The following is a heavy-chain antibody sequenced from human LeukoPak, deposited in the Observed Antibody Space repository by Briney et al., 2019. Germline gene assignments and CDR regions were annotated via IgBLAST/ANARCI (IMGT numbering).Heavy chain of an antibody. CDR1: GFTFSGYG. J-gene: IGHJ4*02. CDR3: ARAYAGNFFDY. V-gene: IGHV3-33*01. CDR2: IWYDGNSK. Sequence: GGSLRLSCAASGFTFSGYGMHWVRQAPGKGLEWVAVIWYDGNSKYYADSVKGRFTISRDNSKNTLYLQMNSLRAEDTAVYYCARAYAGNFFDYWGQGTLVTVSS. D-gene: IGHD2-2*01.